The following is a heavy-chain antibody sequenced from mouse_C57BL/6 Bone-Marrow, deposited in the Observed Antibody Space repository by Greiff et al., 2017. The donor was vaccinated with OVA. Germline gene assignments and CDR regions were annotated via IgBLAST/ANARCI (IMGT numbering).Heavy chain of an antibody. D-gene: IGHD2-4*01. CDR1: GFTFSSYG. J-gene: IGHJ3*01. CDR2: ISSGGSYT. CDR3: ARRDYDEEFAY. Sequence: EVKVVESGGDLVKPGGSLKLSCAASGFTFSSYGMSWVRQTPDQRLEWVATISSGGSYTYYPDSVKGRFTISRDNAKNTLYLQMSSLKSEDTAMYYCARRDYDEEFAYWGQGTLVTVSA. V-gene: IGHV5-6*02.